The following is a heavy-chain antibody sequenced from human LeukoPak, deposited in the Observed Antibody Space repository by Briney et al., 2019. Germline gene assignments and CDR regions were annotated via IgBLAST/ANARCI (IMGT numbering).Heavy chain of an antibody. V-gene: IGHV1-8*01. CDR3: ARDAYYYDSSGAPPHFDY. D-gene: IGHD3-22*01. CDR1: GYTFTSYD. J-gene: IGHJ4*02. Sequence: ASVKVSCKASGYTFTSYDINWVRQATGQGLEWMGWMNPNSGNTGYAQKFQGRVTITTDESTSTAYMELSSLRSEDTAVYYCARDAYYYDSSGAPPHFDYWGQGTLVTVSS. CDR2: MNPNSGNT.